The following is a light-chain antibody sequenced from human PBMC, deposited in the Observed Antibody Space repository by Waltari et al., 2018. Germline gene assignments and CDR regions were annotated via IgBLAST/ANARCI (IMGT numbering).Light chain of an antibody. Sequence: QLVLTHSPSASASLGASIKLPCTLSSGHSSTVIAWLQQQPEKGPRYLMKINSDGSHSRGNEIPDRFSGSSSGAERYLTISSLQSEDEADYYCQTGGHGTWVFGGGTKLTVL. CDR1: SGHSSTV. CDR3: QTGGHGTWV. J-gene: IGLJ3*02. CDR2: INSDGSH. V-gene: IGLV4-69*01.